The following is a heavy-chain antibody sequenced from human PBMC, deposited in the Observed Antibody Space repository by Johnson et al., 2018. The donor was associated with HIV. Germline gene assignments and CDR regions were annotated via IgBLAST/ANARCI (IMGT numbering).Heavy chain of an antibody. CDR3: ARDQSNGWNRGAFDI. V-gene: IGHV3-20*04. D-gene: IGHD6-19*01. J-gene: IGHJ3*02. CDR2: INWNGGST. Sequence: VQLVESGGGVVRPGGSQRLSCVASGFTFDDYDMSWVRQTPGKGLEWVSVINWNGGSTDYADSVKGRFTISRDNSKNTLYLQMNSLRAEDTAVYYCARDQSNGWNRGAFDIWGQGTVVTVSS. CDR1: GFTFDDYD.